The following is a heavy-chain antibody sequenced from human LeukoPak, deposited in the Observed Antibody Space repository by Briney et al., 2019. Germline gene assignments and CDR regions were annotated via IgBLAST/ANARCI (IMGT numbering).Heavy chain of an antibody. J-gene: IGHJ4*02. V-gene: IGHV1-69*05. CDR2: IIPIFGTA. CDR1: GGTFSSYA. CDR3: ARGGSGYYYDY. Sequence: SVKVSCTASGGTFSSYAISWVRQAPGQGLEWMGRIIPIFGTANYAQKFQGRVTITTDESTSTAYMELSSLRSEDTAVYYCARGGSGYYYDYWGQGTLVTVSS. D-gene: IGHD3-22*01.